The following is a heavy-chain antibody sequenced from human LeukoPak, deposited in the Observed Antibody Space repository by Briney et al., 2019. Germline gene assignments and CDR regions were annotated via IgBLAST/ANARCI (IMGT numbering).Heavy chain of an antibody. Sequence: GGSLRLSCAASGFTFSSYSMNWVRQAPGKGLEWVSSISSSSSYIYYADSVKGRFTISRDNAKNSLYLQMNSLRAEDTAVYYCARVGALSSSWLLYWGQGALVTVSS. CDR1: GFTFSSYS. V-gene: IGHV3-21*01. CDR3: ARVGALSSSWLLY. J-gene: IGHJ4*02. D-gene: IGHD6-13*01. CDR2: ISSSSSYI.